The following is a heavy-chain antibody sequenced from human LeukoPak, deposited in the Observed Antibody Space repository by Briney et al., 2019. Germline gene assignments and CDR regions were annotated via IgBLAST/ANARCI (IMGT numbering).Heavy chain of an antibody. CDR2: ISYDGSNK. J-gene: IGHJ2*01. V-gene: IGHV3-30*18. CDR1: GXTXSSYG. Sequence: GGSLRLSWAAXGXTXSSYGMXXAXXAPXXXLXXVXGISYDGSNKYYADSVKGRFTISRDNSKTTLYLQMNSLRAEDTAXYYCAXDSLXGASWYFDLXGRGTLVTVSS. CDR3: AXDSLXGASWYFDL. D-gene: IGHD3-16*01.